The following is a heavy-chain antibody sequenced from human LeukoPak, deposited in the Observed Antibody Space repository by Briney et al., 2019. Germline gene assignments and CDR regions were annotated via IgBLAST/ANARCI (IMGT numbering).Heavy chain of an antibody. V-gene: IGHV4-30-2*01. J-gene: IGHJ4*02. D-gene: IGHD3-10*01. CDR3: ASGSGDGGNYFDY. CDR1: GGSISSGGYS. CDR2: IYHSGST. Sequence: SETLSLTCAVSGGSISSGGYSWSWIRQPPGKGLEWIGYIYHSGSTYYNPSLKSRVTISVDRSKNQFSLKLSSVTAADTDVYYCASGSGDGGNYFDYWGQGTLVTVSS.